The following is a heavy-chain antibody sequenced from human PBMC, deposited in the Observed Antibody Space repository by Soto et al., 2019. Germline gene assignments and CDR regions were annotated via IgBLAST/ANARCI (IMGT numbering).Heavy chain of an antibody. CDR2: INPNSGGT. CDR1: GYTFTGYY. D-gene: IGHD2-2*01. V-gene: IGHV1-2*04. J-gene: IGHJ6*03. Sequence: ASVKLSCKASGYTFTGYYMHWVRQAPGQGLEWMGWINPNSGGTNYAQKFQGWVTMTRDTSISTAYMELSRLRPDDTAVYYCARDGGYCSSTSCYGKPDYYYYYMDVWGKGTTVTVSS. CDR3: ARDGGYCSSTSCYGKPDYYYYYMDV.